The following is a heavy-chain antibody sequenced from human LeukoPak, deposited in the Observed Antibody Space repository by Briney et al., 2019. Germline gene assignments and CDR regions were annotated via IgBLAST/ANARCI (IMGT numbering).Heavy chain of an antibody. V-gene: IGHV3-30*02. CDR2: IRYDGSNK. Sequence: GGSLRLSCAASGFTFSSYGMHWVRQAPGKGLEWVAFIRYDGSNKYYADSVKDRFTISRDNSKNTLYLQMNSLRAEDTAVYYCAKDMSRVPAAIKGGDAFDIWGQGTMVTVSS. CDR3: AKDMSRVPAAIKGGDAFDI. CDR1: GFTFSSYG. J-gene: IGHJ3*02. D-gene: IGHD2-2*02.